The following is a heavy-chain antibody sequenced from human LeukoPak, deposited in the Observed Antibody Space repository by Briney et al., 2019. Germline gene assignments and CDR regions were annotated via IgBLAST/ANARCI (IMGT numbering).Heavy chain of an antibody. CDR1: GFTFSSYG. D-gene: IGHD4-17*01. J-gene: IGHJ6*02. CDR3: AKGTRVYGDYVGVSMGMDV. Sequence: PGGSLRLSCAASGFTFSSYGMHWVRQAPGKGLEWVAVISYDGSNKYYADSVKGRFTISRDNSKNTLYLQMNSLRAEDTAVYYCAKGTRVYGDYVGVSMGMDVWGQGTTVTVSS. V-gene: IGHV3-30*18. CDR2: ISYDGSNK.